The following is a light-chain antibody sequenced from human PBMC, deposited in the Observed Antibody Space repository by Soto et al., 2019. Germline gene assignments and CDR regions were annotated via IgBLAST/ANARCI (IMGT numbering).Light chain of an antibody. Sequence: IILTQSPGTLSLSPGERATLSCRASQSLKRTFLAWYQHKPGQSPRLLISGVSSRAAGVPDRFSGSGSGTDFTLTISRLEPQDSAVYFCQQYDHSTRTFGQGTRVDIX. CDR1: QSLKRTF. CDR3: QQYDHSTRT. CDR2: GVS. J-gene: IGKJ1*01. V-gene: IGKV3-20*01.